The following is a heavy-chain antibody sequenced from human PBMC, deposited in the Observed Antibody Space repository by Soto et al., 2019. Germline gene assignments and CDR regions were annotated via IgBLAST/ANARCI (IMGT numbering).Heavy chain of an antibody. J-gene: IGHJ5*02. D-gene: IGHD3-3*01. V-gene: IGHV1-18*01. CDR3: SREILSILGGVTVNWFDP. Sequence: ASVKVSCKASGYTFTSYGTNWGQQAPGQGLERMGWISAYNGNTNYAQKLQGRVTMTTDTSTSTAYRELRSLRSDDTAVYYCSREILSILGGVTVNWFDPWGQGTLVNVSS. CDR2: ISAYNGNT. CDR1: GYTFTSYG.